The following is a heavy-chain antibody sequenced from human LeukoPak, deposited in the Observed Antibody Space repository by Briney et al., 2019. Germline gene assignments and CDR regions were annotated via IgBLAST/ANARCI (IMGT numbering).Heavy chain of an antibody. CDR3: ARVMVRGVPDAFDI. D-gene: IGHD3-10*01. V-gene: IGHV3-66*02. Sequence: PGGSLRLSCAASGFTVGSNYMSWVRQAPGKGLEWVSVIYSGGSTYYADSVKGRFTISRDNSKNTLYLQMNSLRAEDTAVYYCARVMVRGVPDAFDIWGQGTMVTVSS. CDR1: GFTVGSNY. CDR2: IYSGGST. J-gene: IGHJ3*02.